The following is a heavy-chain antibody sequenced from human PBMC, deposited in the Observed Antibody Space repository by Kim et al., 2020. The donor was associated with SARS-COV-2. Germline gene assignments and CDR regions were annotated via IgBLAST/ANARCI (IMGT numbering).Heavy chain of an antibody. V-gene: IGHV3-23*01. CDR3: AKDLLYVPGRGYFDS. J-gene: IGHJ4*02. CDR2: LSGSIPDA. D-gene: IGHD3-10*01. Sequence: GGSLRLSCAASGFAFGDYAMSWVRRAPGKGLEWVSALSGSIPDAKYADSVRGRFTLSRDNSKNTLFLQMDSLRVDDTAVYYCAKDLLYVPGRGYFDSWGQGVVVTVSS. CDR1: GFAFGDYA.